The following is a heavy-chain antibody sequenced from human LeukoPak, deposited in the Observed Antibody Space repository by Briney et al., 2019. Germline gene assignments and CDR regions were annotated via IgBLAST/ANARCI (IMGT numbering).Heavy chain of an antibody. CDR1: GGSFSGYY. CDR2: INHSGST. Sequence: SETLSLTCAVYGGSFSGYYWSWIRQPPGKGLEWIGEINHSGSTNYNPSLKSRVTISVDTSKNQFSLKRSSVTAADTAVYYCARGELMTTNAFDIWGQGTMVTVSS. V-gene: IGHV4-34*01. D-gene: IGHD4-11*01. CDR3: ARGELMTTNAFDI. J-gene: IGHJ3*02.